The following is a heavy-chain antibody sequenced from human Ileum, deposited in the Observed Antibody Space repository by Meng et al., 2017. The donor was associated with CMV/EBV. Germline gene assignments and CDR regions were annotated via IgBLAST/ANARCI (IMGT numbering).Heavy chain of an antibody. CDR2: IYYSGST. D-gene: IGHD2-21*01. CDR3: ARGVVYNWFDP. Sequence: SETLSLTCTVSGGSISSYYWSWIRQPPGKGLEWIGYIYYSGSTNYNPSLKSRVTISVDTSKTQFSLKLSSVTAADTAVYYCARGVVYNWFDPWGQGTRVTVSS. CDR1: GGSISSYY. J-gene: IGHJ5*01. V-gene: IGHV4-59*01.